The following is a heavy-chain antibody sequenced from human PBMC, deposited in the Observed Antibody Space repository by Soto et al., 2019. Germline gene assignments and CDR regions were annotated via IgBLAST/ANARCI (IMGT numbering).Heavy chain of an antibody. CDR3: ARDPGQWLDRGVHWFDP. J-gene: IGHJ5*02. CDR2: IYYSGST. D-gene: IGHD6-19*01. CDR1: GGSVSSGSYY. V-gene: IGHV4-61*01. Sequence: SETLSLTCTVSGGSVSSGSYYWSWIQQPPGKGLEWIGYIYYSGSTNYNPSLKSRVTISVDTSKNQFSLKLSPVTAADTAVYYCARDPGQWLDRGVHWFDPWGQRTLVTVSS.